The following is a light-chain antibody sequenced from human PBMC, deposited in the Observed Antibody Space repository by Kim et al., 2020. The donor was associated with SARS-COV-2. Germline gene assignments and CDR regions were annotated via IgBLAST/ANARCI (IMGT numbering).Light chain of an antibody. J-gene: IGLJ3*02. Sequence: ATTSCTGSSSNIGAGYEVHWYQQLPGTAPKLLIYGNSNRPSGVPDRFSGSKSGTSASLAITGLQAEDEADYYCQSYDSSLSAWVFGGGTKVTVL. CDR2: GNS. CDR1: SSNIGAGYE. V-gene: IGLV1-40*01. CDR3: QSYDSSLSAWV.